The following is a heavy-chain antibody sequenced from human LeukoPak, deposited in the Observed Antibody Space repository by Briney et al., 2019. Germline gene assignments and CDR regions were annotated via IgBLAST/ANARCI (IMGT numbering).Heavy chain of an antibody. CDR3: ARLQLCFSGVDY. V-gene: IGHV4-39*01. J-gene: IGHJ4*02. CDR2: IHYSGRI. Sequence: SETLSLTCTVSGGSISSNNYYWGCIRQPPGKGLEWIGAIHYSGRIYYNPSLKSRITISVDTSKNQFSLKLNSVTAADTAVYYCARLQLCFSGVDYWGQGTLVTVSS. D-gene: IGHD5-18*01. CDR1: GGSISSNNYY.